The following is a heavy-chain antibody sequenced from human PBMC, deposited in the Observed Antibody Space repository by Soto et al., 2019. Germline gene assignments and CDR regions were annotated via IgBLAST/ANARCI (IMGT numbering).Heavy chain of an antibody. CDR2: IWYDGSNK. CDR1: GFTFSSYG. CDR3: ARGIILGYSSFDY. D-gene: IGHD5-18*01. Sequence: GGSLRLSCAASGFTFSSYGMHWVRQAPGKGLEWVAVIWYDGSNKYYADSVKGRFTISRDNSKNTLYLQMNSLRAEDTAVYYCARGIILGYSSFDYWGQGTLVTVSS. V-gene: IGHV3-33*01. J-gene: IGHJ4*02.